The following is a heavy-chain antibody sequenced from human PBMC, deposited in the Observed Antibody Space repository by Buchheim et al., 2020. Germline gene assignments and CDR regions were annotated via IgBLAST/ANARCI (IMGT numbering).Heavy chain of an antibody. V-gene: IGHV1-2*04. D-gene: IGHD2-15*01. CDR1: GYTFTGYY. J-gene: IGHJ6*02. CDR3: ARGGYCSGGSCYLNYYYYYGMDV. CDR2: INPNSGGT. Sequence: QVQLVQSGAEVKKPGASVKVSCKASGYTFTGYYMHWVRQAPGQGLEWMGWINPNSGGTNYAPKFQGWVTMTRGPSTSTAYMELSRLRSDDTAVYYCARGGYCSGGSCYLNYYYYYGMDVWGQGTT.